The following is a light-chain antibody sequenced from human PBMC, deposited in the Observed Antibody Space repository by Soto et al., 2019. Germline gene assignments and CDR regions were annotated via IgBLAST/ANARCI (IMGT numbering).Light chain of an antibody. CDR2: DAY. J-gene: IGKJ5*01. CDR3: QKYNSGLST. CDR1: QGGSNW. V-gene: IGKV1-12*01. Sequence: IEMTRSPSSVSASLGDKVPLTCRASQGGSNWLAWYQQKPGKAPKLIIYDAYTLATGVPSRFSGGGSGTDFTLTISSLQPEDFAIYYCQKYNSGLSTFGQGTRLEIK.